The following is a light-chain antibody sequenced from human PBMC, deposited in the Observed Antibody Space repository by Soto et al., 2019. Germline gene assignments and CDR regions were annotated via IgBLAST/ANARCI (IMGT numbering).Light chain of an antibody. CDR3: QEYCSSSWT. CDR1: QSVSTSY. V-gene: IGKV3-20*01. Sequence: EIVLTQSPGTLSLSPGERATLSCRASQSVSTSYLAWYQQKPGQAHRLLIYGASSRAAGIPDRFSGSGSETDFTFTISRLEPEDLAEYYGQEYCSSSWTFGQGTKVEIK. CDR2: GAS. J-gene: IGKJ1*01.